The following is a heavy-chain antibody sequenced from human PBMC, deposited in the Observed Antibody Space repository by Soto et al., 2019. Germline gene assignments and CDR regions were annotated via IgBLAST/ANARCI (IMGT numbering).Heavy chain of an antibody. V-gene: IGHV4-4*02. CDR3: TRDSPPSSGATDD. CDR2: IYHSGST. CDR1: GDSISNNKW. D-gene: IGHD3-22*01. J-gene: IGHJ4*02. Sequence: PSETLSLTCGVSGDSISNNKWWSWVRQPPGKGLEWIGEIYHSGSTNYNPSLDSLKSRVTISVDKSKNQFSLEVRSVTAADTAVYYCTRDSPPSSGATDDWGQGILVTVSS.